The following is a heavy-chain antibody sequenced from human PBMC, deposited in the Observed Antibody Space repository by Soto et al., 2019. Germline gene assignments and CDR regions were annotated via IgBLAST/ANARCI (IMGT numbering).Heavy chain of an antibody. Sequence: SETLSLTCAVSGGSISSSNWWSWVRQPPGKGLEWIGEIYHSGSTNYNPSLKSRVTISVDKSKNQFSLKLSSVTAADTAVYYCARAGSCSGGSCFGDYYYGMDVWGQGTTVTVSS. D-gene: IGHD2-15*01. J-gene: IGHJ6*02. CDR2: IYHSGST. V-gene: IGHV4-4*02. CDR1: GGSISSSNW. CDR3: ARAGSCSGGSCFGDYYYGMDV.